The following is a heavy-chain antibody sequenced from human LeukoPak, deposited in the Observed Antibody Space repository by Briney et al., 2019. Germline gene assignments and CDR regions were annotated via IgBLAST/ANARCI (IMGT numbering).Heavy chain of an antibody. V-gene: IGHV4-61*05. CDR3: ARAITMVRGKTAFDI. D-gene: IGHD3-10*01. J-gene: IGHJ3*02. Sequence: SETLSLTCTVSGGSISSSSYYWGWIRQPPGKGLEWIGYIYYSGSTNYNPSLKSRVTISVDTSKNQFSLKLSSVTAADTAVYYCARAITMVRGKTAFDIWGQGTMVTVSS. CDR1: GGSISSSSYY. CDR2: IYYSGST.